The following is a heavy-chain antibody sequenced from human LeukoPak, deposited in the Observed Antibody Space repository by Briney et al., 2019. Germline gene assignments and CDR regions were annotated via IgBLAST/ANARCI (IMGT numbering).Heavy chain of an antibody. CDR1: GFTFSSYS. D-gene: IGHD4-17*01. CDR3: ARVAINDYGDYKYFQH. Sequence: PGGSLRLSCAASGFTFSSYSMNWVRQAPGKGLEWVSYISSSDSTIYYADSVKGRFTISIDNAKNSLYLQMNSLRAEDTAVYYCARVAINDYGDYKYFQHWGQGTLVTVSS. J-gene: IGHJ1*01. V-gene: IGHV3-48*04. CDR2: ISSSDSTI.